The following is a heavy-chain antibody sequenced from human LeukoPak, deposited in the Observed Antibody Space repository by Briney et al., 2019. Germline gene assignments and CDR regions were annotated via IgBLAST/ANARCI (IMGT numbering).Heavy chain of an antibody. J-gene: IGHJ4*02. CDR2: ISGSGDST. D-gene: IGHD2-21*02. V-gene: IGHV3-23*01. CDR3: AKDRLLNCRGDCYIFDY. Sequence: PGGSLRLSCAASGFTFSSYEMNWVRHTPGKELEWVSSISGSGDSTVYADSVKGRFSISRDNSKNSLYLQVNGLRNEDTAVYYCAKDRLLNCRGDCYIFDYWGQGTVVTVSS. CDR1: GFTFSSYE.